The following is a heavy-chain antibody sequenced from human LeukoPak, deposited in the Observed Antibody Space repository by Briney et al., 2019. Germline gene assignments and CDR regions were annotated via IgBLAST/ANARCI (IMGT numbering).Heavy chain of an antibody. D-gene: IGHD3-16*01. J-gene: IGHJ4*02. V-gene: IGHV4-34*01. CDR3: ARGRNYDYVWGSYSTYYFDY. Sequence: SETLSLTCAVYGGSFSGYYWSWIRQPPGKGLEWIGEINHSGSTNCNPSLKSRVTISVDTSKNQFSLKLSPVTAADTAVYYCARGRNYDYVWGSYSTYYFDYWGQGTLVTVSS. CDR2: INHSGST. CDR1: GGSFSGYY.